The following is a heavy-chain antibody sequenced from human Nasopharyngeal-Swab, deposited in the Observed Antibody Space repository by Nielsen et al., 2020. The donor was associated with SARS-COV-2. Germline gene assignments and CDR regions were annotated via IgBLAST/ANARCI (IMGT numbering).Heavy chain of an antibody. J-gene: IGHJ5*02. Sequence: GGSLRLSCAASGFTFSGSAMHWVRQASGKGLEWVGRIRSKASSYATAYAASVKGRFTISRDDSKNTAYLQMNSLKTEDTAVYYCTSERVVAATAGTWGQGTLVTVSS. CDR2: IRSKASSYAT. CDR3: TSERVVAATAGT. D-gene: IGHD2-15*01. V-gene: IGHV3-73*01. CDR1: GFTFSGSA.